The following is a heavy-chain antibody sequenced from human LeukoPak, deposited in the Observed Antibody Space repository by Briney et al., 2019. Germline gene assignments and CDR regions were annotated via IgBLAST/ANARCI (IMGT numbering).Heavy chain of an antibody. Sequence: GGSLRLSWAAAGFTVSSNYMSWVRQAPGKGLEWVSVIYSGGSTYYADSVKGRFTISRDNSKNTLYLQMNSLRAEDTAVYYCARDHRVGYYYYGMDVWGQGTTVTVSS. CDR1: GFTVSSNY. CDR2: IYSGGST. D-gene: IGHD2-2*01. V-gene: IGHV3-66*01. J-gene: IGHJ6*02. CDR3: ARDHRVGYYYYGMDV.